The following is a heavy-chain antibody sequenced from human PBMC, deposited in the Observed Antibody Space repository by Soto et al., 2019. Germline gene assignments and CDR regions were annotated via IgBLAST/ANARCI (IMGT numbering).Heavy chain of an antibody. CDR1: GFIFKKYA. CDR3: ARDPIDLPMIGQYYFDY. J-gene: IGHJ4*02. CDR2: ISGSDGRT. D-gene: IGHD3-22*01. Sequence: PGGSLRLSCAASGFIFKKYAMSWVRQAPGKGLEWVAGISGSDGRTSYAESVKGRFTISRDNAKSTLHLQMNGLRPEDTAMYYCARDPIDLPMIGQYYFDYWGQGTLVTVSS. V-gene: IGHV3-23*01.